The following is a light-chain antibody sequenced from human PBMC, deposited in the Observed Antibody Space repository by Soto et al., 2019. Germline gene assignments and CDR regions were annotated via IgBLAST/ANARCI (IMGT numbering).Light chain of an antibody. V-gene: IGLV3-1*01. CDR3: QAWDRTTAGV. J-gene: IGLJ1*01. Sequence: SYELIQPPSVSVSPGQTANITCSGDKLGDKYACWYQQKPGQSPVLVIYQDTKRPSGIPERFSGSNSGNTATLTISGTQAMDEADYYCQAWDRTTAGVFGTGTKVTVL. CDR1: KLGDKY. CDR2: QDT.